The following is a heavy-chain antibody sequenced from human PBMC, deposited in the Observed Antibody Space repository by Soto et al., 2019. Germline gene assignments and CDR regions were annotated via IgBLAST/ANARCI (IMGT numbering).Heavy chain of an antibody. D-gene: IGHD6-19*01. CDR1: GYSFTIYW. Sequence: GESLKSSCKGSGYSFTIYWIGWVLQMPWKGLEWVGVIYPGDSDTRYSPSFQGQVTISADKSISTAYLQWSSLKASDTAMYYCARQQRYSSGWGPYYYGMDVWGQGTTVTVSS. CDR3: ARQQRYSSGWGPYYYGMDV. V-gene: IGHV5-51*01. CDR2: IYPGDSDT. J-gene: IGHJ6*02.